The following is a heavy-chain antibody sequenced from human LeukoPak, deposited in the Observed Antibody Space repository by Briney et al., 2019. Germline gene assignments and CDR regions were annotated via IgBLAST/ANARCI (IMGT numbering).Heavy chain of an antibody. CDR1: GYTCTSYG. CDR3: ARYWFSGWTLDY. D-gene: IGHD6-19*01. V-gene: IGHV1-18*01. Sequence: ASVTVSCKASGYTCTSYGISWVRQAPGQGLEWMGWISAYNGNTNYAQKLQGRVTMTKDTSTSTAYTELRSLRSDDTAVYYCARYWFSGWTLDYWGQGTLVTVSS. J-gene: IGHJ4*02. CDR2: ISAYNGNT.